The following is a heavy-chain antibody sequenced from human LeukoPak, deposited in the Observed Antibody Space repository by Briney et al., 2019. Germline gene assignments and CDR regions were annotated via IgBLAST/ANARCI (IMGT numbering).Heavy chain of an antibody. CDR3: ARERFLDGDYVFDY. CDR2: ISYDGKNR. D-gene: IGHD4-17*01. Sequence: GGSLRLSCAASGFTFSDYGMHWVRQAPGKGLEWVAGISYDGKNRYYADSVKGRFTISRDNSKNTLFLQMNSLRAEDTAVHYCARERFLDGDYVFDYWGQGTLVTVSS. CDR1: GFTFSDYG. J-gene: IGHJ4*02. V-gene: IGHV3-30*04.